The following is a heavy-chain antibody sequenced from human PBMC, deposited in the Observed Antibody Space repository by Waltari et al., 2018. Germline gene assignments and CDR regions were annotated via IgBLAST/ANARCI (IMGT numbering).Heavy chain of an antibody. J-gene: IGHJ4*02. V-gene: IGHV3-7*01. CDR3: ARENEWFGELVDY. Sequence: EVQLVESGGGLVQPGGSLRLSCAASGFTFSSYWMSWVRQAPGEGLEWVANIKQDGSEKYYVDSWKGRFTISRDNAKNSLYLQMNSLRAEDTAVYYCARENEWFGELVDYWGQGTLVTVSS. CDR2: IKQDGSEK. D-gene: IGHD3-10*01. CDR1: GFTFSSYW.